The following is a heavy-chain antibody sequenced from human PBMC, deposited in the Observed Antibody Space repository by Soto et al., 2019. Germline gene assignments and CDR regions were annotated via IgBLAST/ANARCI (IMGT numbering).Heavy chain of an antibody. CDR1: GFTFSRHG. CDR3: VKQAHGLDGVAFDY. J-gene: IGHJ4*02. D-gene: IGHD2-15*01. CDR2: VSTSGRST. Sequence: GGSLRLSCVASGFTFSRHGLSWVRQAPGKGLEAISAVSTSGRSTYYADSVEDRFTISRDNSKNTLFLQMGSLRPEDTAIYYCVKQAHGLDGVAFDYWGQGTQVTVSS. V-gene: IGHV3-64D*06.